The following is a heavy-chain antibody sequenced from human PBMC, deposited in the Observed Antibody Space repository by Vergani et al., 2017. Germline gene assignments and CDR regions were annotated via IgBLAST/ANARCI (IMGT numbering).Heavy chain of an antibody. CDR1: GYTFTGYY. CDR3: ARDRDGYNPTFDY. CDR2: INPNSGGT. D-gene: IGHD5-24*01. V-gene: IGHV1-2*04. J-gene: IGHJ4*02. Sequence: QVQLVQSGAEVQKPGASVKVSCKASGYTFTGYYMHWVRQAPGQGLEWMGWINPNSGGTNYAQKFQGWVTMTRDTSISTAYMELSRLRSDDTAVYYCARDRDGYNPTFDYWGQGTLVTVSS.